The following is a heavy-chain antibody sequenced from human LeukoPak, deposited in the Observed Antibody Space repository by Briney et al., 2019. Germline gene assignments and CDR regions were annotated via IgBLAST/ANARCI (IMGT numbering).Heavy chain of an antibody. CDR3: TTGMNLVAATPETYFDY. CDR1: GFTFSSYG. Sequence: GGSLRLSCAASGFTFSSYGMHWVRQAPGKGLEWVAVISYDGSNKYYADSVKGRFTISRDNSKNTLYLQMNSLKTEDTAVYYCTTGMNLVAATPETYFDYWGQGTLVTVSS. D-gene: IGHD2-15*01. CDR2: ISYDGSNK. V-gene: IGHV3-30*03. J-gene: IGHJ4*02.